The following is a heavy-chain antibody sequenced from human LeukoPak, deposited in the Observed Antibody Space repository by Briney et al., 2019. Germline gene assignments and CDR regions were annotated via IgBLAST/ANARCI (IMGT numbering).Heavy chain of an antibody. CDR3: ARGGYGHNMDA. J-gene: IGHJ6*03. CDR2: IKNAGIDT. Sequence: GGSLRLSCVGSGVMFSNYYMYWVRQAPGKGLVWVSRIKNAGIDTIYADSVKGRFTVSRDNAKNTVYLPMSNLRAEDTAVYYCARGGYGHNMDAWGEGTTVTVSS. V-gene: IGHV3-74*01. CDR1: GVMFSNYY. D-gene: IGHD3-10*01.